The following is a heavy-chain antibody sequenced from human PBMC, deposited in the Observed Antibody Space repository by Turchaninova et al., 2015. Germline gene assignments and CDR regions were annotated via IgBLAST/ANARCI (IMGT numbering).Heavy chain of an antibody. CDR1: GGSFSVSA. D-gene: IGHD1-7*01. CDR3: ARDHTYKWNYAWNLDY. CDR2: IIPMLGTA. V-gene: IGHV1-69*01. J-gene: IGHJ4*02. Sequence: QVQVVQSGAEVKKPGSSVKVSCKASGGSFSVSAVSWVRQAPGQGLGWMGGIIPMLGTATYAQKFQGRVTINVDESTSTTYMELSSLKSEDTAVYYCARDHTYKWNYAWNLDYWGPGTLVTVSS.